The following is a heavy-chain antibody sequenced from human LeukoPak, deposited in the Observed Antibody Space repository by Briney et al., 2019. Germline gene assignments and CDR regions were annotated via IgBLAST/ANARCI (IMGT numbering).Heavy chain of an antibody. CDR3: ARDRNSGYEFDS. V-gene: IGHV4-30-4*01. D-gene: IGHD5-12*01. CDR2: IYFSGST. Sequence: SETLSLTCTVSGVSIRNGNYSWSWIRQPPGKGLEWIGNIYFSGSTDYNPSLRSRVSMSVDMSKNQFSLNLSSVTAADTAVYYCARDRNSGYEFDSWGQGTLVTVSS. CDR1: GVSIRNGNYS. J-gene: IGHJ4*02.